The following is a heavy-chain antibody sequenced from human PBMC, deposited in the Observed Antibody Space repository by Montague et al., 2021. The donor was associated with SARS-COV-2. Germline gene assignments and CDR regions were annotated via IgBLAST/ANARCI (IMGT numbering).Heavy chain of an antibody. CDR3: ARTFWGSWFGESWFGP. Sequence: SETLSLTCTVSGGSISTYYWNWIRQPAGKGLEWIGRIYTNETTNYNPSLKSRVTMSVDTSKNQFSLKLTSVTAADTAVYYCARTFWGSWFGESWFGPWGQGTLVTVSS. J-gene: IGHJ5*02. D-gene: IGHD3-10*01. V-gene: IGHV4-4*07. CDR1: GGSISTYY. CDR2: IYTNETT.